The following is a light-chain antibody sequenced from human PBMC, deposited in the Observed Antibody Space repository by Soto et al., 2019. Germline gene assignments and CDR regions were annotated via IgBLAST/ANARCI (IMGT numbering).Light chain of an antibody. V-gene: IGKV3-20*01. Sequence: EIVLTQSPGTLSLSPGERATLSCRASQSVSTSYLAWYQQKPGQAPRLLIYGASSRATGIPDRFSGSGSGTDFTLIISRLAPEDFAVYYCQQYVSSPRTFGQGTKVEIK. CDR2: GAS. CDR1: QSVSTSY. CDR3: QQYVSSPRT. J-gene: IGKJ1*01.